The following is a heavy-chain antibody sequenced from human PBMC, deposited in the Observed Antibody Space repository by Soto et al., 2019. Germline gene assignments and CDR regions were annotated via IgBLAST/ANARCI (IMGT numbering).Heavy chain of an antibody. Sequence: GSLRLSCAASGFTFSSYSMNWVRQAPGKGLEWVSYISSSSSTIYYADSVKGRFTISRDNAKNSLYLQMNSLRAEDTAVYYCARYSRYCSSTSCYYYYYYMDVWGKGTTVTVSS. D-gene: IGHD2-2*01. CDR3: ARYSRYCSSTSCYYYYYYMDV. CDR1: GFTFSSYS. V-gene: IGHV3-48*01. CDR2: ISSSSSTI. J-gene: IGHJ6*03.